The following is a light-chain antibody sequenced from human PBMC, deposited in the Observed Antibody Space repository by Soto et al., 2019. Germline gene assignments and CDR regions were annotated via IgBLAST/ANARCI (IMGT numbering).Light chain of an antibody. CDR1: QSVSNS. V-gene: IGKV3-11*01. CDR3: QQRSNWPLIT. CDR2: DAA. J-gene: IGKJ5*01. Sequence: EIVMTQSPATLSVSPGERATLSCRASQSVSNSLAWYQQKPGQAPRLLISDAATRATGIPARFSGSGSGTDFTLTISSLEPEDFAVYYCQQRSNWPLITFGQGTRLEIK.